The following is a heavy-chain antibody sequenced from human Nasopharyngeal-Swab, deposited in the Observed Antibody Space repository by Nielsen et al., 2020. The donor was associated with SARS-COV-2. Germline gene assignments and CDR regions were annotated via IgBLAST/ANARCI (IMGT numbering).Heavy chain of an antibody. D-gene: IGHD1-7*01. CDR3: ARRTRYGITGTRGGFPV. V-gene: IGHV4-34*01. Sequence: WIRQPPGKGLEWIGEINHSGSTNCNPSLKSRVTISVDTSKNQFSLKLSSVTAADTAVYYCARRTRYGITGTRGGFPVWGKGTTVTVSS. J-gene: IGHJ6*04. CDR2: INHSGST.